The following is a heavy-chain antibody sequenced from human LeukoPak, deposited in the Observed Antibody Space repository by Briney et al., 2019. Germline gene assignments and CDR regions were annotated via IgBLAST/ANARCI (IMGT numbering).Heavy chain of an antibody. V-gene: IGHV4-59*01. J-gene: IGHJ4*02. CDR2: IYYSGST. D-gene: IGHD2-21*02. Sequence: SETLTLSCTVSGGIINSYCWSWIRQPPGKRLEWIGHIYYSGSTNYNPSLKSRVTISVDTSRNQFSLKLSSVTAADTAVYYCSKASGGDFCLWGPRTLVTVSS. CDR3: SKASGGDFCL. CDR1: GGIINSYC.